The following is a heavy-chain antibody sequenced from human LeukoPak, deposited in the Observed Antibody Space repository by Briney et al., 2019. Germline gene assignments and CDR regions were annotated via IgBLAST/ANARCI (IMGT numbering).Heavy chain of an antibody. V-gene: IGHV4-4*07. CDR1: GGSISSYY. J-gene: IGHJ5*02. CDR3: ARGAAGGLSWFDP. Sequence: PSETLSLTCSVSGGSISSYYWSWIRQPAGKGLEWIGRIYTSGSTNYDPSLKSRVTMSVDTPKNQFSLKLSSVTAADTAVYYCARGAAGGLSWFDPWGQGTLVTVSS. D-gene: IGHD6-13*01. CDR2: IYTSGST.